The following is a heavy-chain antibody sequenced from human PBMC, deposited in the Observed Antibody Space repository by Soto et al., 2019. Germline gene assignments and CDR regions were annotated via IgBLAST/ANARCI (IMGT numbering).Heavy chain of an antibody. D-gene: IGHD5-18*01. CDR2: IYSGDNT. V-gene: IGHV3-53*01. CDR1: GFTVSTNY. Sequence: GGSLRLSCAVSGFTVSTNYMSWVRQAPGKGLEWVSVIYSGDNTYYADSVKGRFAISRDNSKNTLNLQMNGLRVEDTAVYYCARGAAMVLFDYWGQGTLVTVSS. CDR3: ARGAAMVLFDY. J-gene: IGHJ4*02.